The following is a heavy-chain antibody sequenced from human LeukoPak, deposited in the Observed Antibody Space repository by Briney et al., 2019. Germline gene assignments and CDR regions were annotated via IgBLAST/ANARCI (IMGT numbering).Heavy chain of an antibody. Sequence: GGSLRLSCGASGFTFSSHGMNWVRQAPGKGLEWVANIKQDGSEKYYGDSVKGRFTISRDNSKNSLYLQMNSLRAEDTAVYYCARGAVGFFDYWGQGTLVTVSS. D-gene: IGHD1-26*01. CDR2: IKQDGSEK. V-gene: IGHV3-7*04. CDR1: GFTFSSHG. J-gene: IGHJ4*02. CDR3: ARGAVGFFDY.